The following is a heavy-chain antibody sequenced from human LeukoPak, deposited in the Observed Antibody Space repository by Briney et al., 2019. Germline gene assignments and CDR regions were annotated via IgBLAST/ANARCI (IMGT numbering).Heavy chain of an antibody. CDR1: GFTFSSYG. CDR3: AKDGQQLAPRYYYYMDV. Sequence: PGGSLRLSCAASGFTFSSYGMHWVRQAPGKGLEWVAFIRYDGSNKYSADSVKGRFTISRDNSKNTLYLQMNSLRAEDTAVYYCAKDGQQLAPRYYYYMDVWGKGTTVTVSS. D-gene: IGHD6-13*01. V-gene: IGHV3-30*02. CDR2: IRYDGSNK. J-gene: IGHJ6*03.